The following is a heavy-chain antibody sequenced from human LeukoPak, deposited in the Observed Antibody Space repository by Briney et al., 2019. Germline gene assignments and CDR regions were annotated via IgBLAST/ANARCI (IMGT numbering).Heavy chain of an antibody. CDR2: IYYSGST. J-gene: IGHJ4*02. V-gene: IGHV4-59*01. CDR1: GGSISSYY. D-gene: IGHD4-4*01. CDR3: ARGRLVTPLDY. Sequence: PSETLSLTCTVSGGSISSYYWSWIRQPPGKGLEWIGYIYYSGSTNYNPSLKSRVTISVDTSKNQFSLKLSSVTAADTAAYYCARGRLVTPLDYWGQGTLVTVSS.